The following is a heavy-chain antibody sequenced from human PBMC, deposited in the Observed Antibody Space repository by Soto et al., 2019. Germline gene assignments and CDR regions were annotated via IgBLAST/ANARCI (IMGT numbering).Heavy chain of an antibody. CDR3: ARPHGGSSGWDNWFDP. J-gene: IGHJ5*02. D-gene: IGHD6-25*01. CDR2: IHYSGST. V-gene: IGHV4-59*01. CDR1: GGSISSYY. Sequence: QVQLQESGPGLVKPSETLSLTCTVSGGSISSYYWSWIRQPPGKGLEWIGYIHYSGSTNYNPSLKGRVTISVDASKNQFSLKLSSVTAADTAVYYCARPHGGSSGWDNWFDPWGQGTLVTVSS.